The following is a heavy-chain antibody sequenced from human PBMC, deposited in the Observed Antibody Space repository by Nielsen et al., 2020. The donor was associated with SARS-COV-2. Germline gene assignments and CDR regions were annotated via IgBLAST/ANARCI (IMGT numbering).Heavy chain of an antibody. J-gene: IGHJ4*02. V-gene: IGHV3-73*01. CDR1: GFTFSGSA. CDR2: IRRYANEYAT. D-gene: IGHD4-23*01. CDR3: SSPTVAY. Sequence: GGSLRLSCVASGFTFSGSAMPWVRQASGKALGWLGRIRRYANEYATAYAASVKGRFTISRADSKNTAYLQMNSLKTEDTAVYYCSSPTVAYWGQGTLVTVAA.